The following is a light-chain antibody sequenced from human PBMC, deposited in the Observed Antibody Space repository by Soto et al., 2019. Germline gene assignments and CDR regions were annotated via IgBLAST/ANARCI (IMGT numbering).Light chain of an antibody. V-gene: IGLV1-47*01. CDR2: RNN. CDR1: TSNIGSNY. CDR3: ATWDDSLNGFYV. Sequence: QSLLTQPPSASGTPGQGVTISCSGSTSNIGSNYVYWYQQLPGTAPKLLIYRNNQRPSGVPDGFSGSESGTSASLAISGLRSDDEADYFCATWDDSLNGFYVFGTGTKVTVL. J-gene: IGLJ1*01.